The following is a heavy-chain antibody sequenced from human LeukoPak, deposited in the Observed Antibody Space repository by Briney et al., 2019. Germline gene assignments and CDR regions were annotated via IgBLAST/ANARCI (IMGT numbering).Heavy chain of an antibody. CDR1: GASISSSY. CDR2: FYYSGSP. V-gene: IGHV4-59*01. D-gene: IGHD3-3*01. CDR3: ARDPSRGGYYYGMDV. Sequence: SETLSLTCTVSGASISSSYWSWIRQPPGKGLEWVGYFYYSGSPNYNSSLKSRVTISVDTSKNQFSLKLSSVTAAATAVYYCARDPSRGGYYYGMDVWGQGTTVTVSS. J-gene: IGHJ6*02.